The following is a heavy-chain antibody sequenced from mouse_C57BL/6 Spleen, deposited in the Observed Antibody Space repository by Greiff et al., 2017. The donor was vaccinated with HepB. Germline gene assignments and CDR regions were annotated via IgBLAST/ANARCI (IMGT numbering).Heavy chain of an antibody. CDR3: TRDYGNYKDSDY. CDR1: GYTFTDYE. Sequence: QVQLQQSGAELVRPGASVTLSCKASGYTFTDYEMHWVKQTPVHGLEWIGAIDPETGGTAYNQKFKGKAILTADKSSSRAYMELRSLTSEDSAVYYCTRDYGNYKDSDYWGLGTTLTVSS. J-gene: IGHJ2*01. CDR2: IDPETGGT. D-gene: IGHD2-1*01. V-gene: IGHV1-15*01.